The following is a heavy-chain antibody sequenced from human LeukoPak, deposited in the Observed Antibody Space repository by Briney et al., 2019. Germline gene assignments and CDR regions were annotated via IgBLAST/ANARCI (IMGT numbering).Heavy chain of an antibody. V-gene: IGHV3-48*03. CDR2: IDSNSRTI. CDR3: AKLTFTEAHFDY. D-gene: IGHD1-14*01. Sequence: GGSLRLSCAASGFTFSTYEMDWVRQAPGKGLEWISYIDSNSRTIHYADSVRGRFTISRDNSKNTLYLQMNSLRAEDTAVYYCAKLTFTEAHFDYWGQGTLVTVSS. J-gene: IGHJ4*02. CDR1: GFTFSTYE.